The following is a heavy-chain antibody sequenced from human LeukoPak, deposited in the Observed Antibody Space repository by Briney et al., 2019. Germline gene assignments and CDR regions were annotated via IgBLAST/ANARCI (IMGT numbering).Heavy chain of an antibody. J-gene: IGHJ4*02. Sequence: ASVKVSCKASGFXFTGYYFHWVRQAPGQGLEWMGWISAYNGNTNYAQKLQGRVTMTTDTSTSTAYMELRSLRSDDTAVYYCAREGYSSSWNYFDYWGQGALVTVSS. V-gene: IGHV1-18*04. CDR1: GFXFTGYY. CDR3: AREGYSSSWNYFDY. CDR2: ISAYNGNT. D-gene: IGHD6-13*01.